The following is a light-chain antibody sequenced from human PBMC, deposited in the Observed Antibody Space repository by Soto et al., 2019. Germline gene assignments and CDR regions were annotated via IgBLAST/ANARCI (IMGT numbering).Light chain of an antibody. CDR3: SSYTSNIPFV. Sequence: QSVLTQPASVSGSPGQSITISCTGTSSDVGAYNYVSWYQQHPGKAPKLMIYEVSSRPSGVSSRFSGSKSGNTASLTISGLQAEDEADYYCSSYTSNIPFVFGTGTKVTVL. J-gene: IGLJ1*01. CDR1: SSDVGAYNY. CDR2: EVS. V-gene: IGLV2-14*01.